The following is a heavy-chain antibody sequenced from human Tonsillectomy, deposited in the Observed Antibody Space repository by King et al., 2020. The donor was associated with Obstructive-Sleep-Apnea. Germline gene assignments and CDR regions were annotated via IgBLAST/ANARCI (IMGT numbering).Heavy chain of an antibody. J-gene: IGHJ4*02. CDR1: GGSISSGCYY. V-gene: IGHV4-31*03. Sequence: QLQESGPGLVKPSQTLSLTCTVSGGSISSGCYYWSWIRQHPGKGLEWIGYIYYSGSTYYNPSLKSRVTISVDTSKNQLSLKLSSVTAADTAVYYCARGRGGGLYSSGYYADYWGQGTLVTVSS. D-gene: IGHD3-22*01. CDR3: ARGRGGGLYSSGYYADY. CDR2: IYYSGST.